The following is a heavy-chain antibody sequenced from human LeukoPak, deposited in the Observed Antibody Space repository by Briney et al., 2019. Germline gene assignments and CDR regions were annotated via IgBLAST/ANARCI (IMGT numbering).Heavy chain of an antibody. CDR3: AKTSGWPYYFDY. V-gene: IGHV3-23*01. J-gene: IGHJ4*02. CDR2: ITGSGGNT. D-gene: IGHD6-19*01. CDR1: GFTFSTYA. Sequence: ETGGSLRLSCAASGFTFSTYAMSWVRQAPGKGLEWVSAITGSGGNTYYADSVKGRFTTSRDNSKNTVHLQVNSLRAEDTAEYYCAKTSGWPYYFDYWGQGTLVTVSS.